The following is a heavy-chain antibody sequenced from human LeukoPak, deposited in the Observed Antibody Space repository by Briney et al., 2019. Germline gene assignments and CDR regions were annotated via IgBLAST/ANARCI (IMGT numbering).Heavy chain of an antibody. CDR3: ARDNPPKYDYGMDV. Sequence: SVKVSCKASGGTFSNYAISWVRQAPGQGLEWMGRIIPILGIVNYAQKFQGRVTITADKSTNTAYMELSSLRSEDTAVYYCARDNPPKYDYGMDVWGQGTTVSVSS. D-gene: IGHD2/OR15-2a*01. V-gene: IGHV1-69*04. CDR2: IIPILGIV. CDR1: GGTFSNYA. J-gene: IGHJ6*02.